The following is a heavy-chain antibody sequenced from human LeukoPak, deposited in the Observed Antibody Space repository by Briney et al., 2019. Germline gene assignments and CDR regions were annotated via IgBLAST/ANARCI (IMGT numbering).Heavy chain of an antibody. CDR1: GFTFSSYA. Sequence: GGSLRLSCAASGFTFSSYAMHWGRQAPGKGLEWVAVISYDGSNKYYADSVKGRFTISRDNSKNTLYLQMNSLRAEDTAVYFCASGKYRYGDNWFDPWGQGTLVTVSS. D-gene: IGHD5-18*01. V-gene: IGHV3-30*04. J-gene: IGHJ5*02. CDR2: ISYDGSNK. CDR3: ASGKYRYGDNWFDP.